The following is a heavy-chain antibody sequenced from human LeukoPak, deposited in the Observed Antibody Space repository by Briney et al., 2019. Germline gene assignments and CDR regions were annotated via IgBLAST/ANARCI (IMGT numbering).Heavy chain of an antibody. CDR3: ARDAYDDSSES. V-gene: IGHV3-7*01. Sequence: GGALRLSCAASGFTFSSYWMTWVRQAPGEGLERVANLNPEGSRKFYVDSVKGRFTISRDNAKNSLYLQMHSLRAEDTALYYCARDAYDDSSESWGQGTLVTVSS. CDR2: LNPEGSRK. CDR1: GFTFSSYW. D-gene: IGHD3-3*01. J-gene: IGHJ5*02.